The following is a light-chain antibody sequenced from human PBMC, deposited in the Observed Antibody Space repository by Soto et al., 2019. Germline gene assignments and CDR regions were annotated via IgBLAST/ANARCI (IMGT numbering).Light chain of an antibody. V-gene: IGKV3-20*01. CDR2: AAS. Sequence: EIVLTQSPGTPSLSPGERATLSCRPSQSVSSTYLDWYQQKPGQAPRLLIYAASSRATGIPDRFSGGASATDSTPTISRLEPDDFAVYYCRHYINSQWTFGQGTKVEVK. CDR3: RHYINSQWT. J-gene: IGKJ1*01. CDR1: QSVSSTY.